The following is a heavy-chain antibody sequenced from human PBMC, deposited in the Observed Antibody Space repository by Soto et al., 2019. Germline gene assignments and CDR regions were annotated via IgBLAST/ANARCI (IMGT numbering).Heavy chain of an antibody. CDR3: AKAQSAGPPLYYYYGMDV. CDR2: ISYDGSNK. V-gene: IGHV3-30*18. J-gene: IGHJ6*02. D-gene: IGHD6-13*01. CDR1: GFTFSSYG. Sequence: GGSLRLSCAASGFTFSSYGMHWVRQATGKGLEWVAVISYDGSNKYYADSVKGRFTISRDNSKNTLYLQMNSLRAEDTAVYYCAKAQSAGPPLYYYYGMDVWGQGTTVTVSS.